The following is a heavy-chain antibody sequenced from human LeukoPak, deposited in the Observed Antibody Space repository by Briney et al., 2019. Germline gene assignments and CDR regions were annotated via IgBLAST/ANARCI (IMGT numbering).Heavy chain of an antibody. CDR2: ISTSDGST. D-gene: IGHD6-13*01. V-gene: IGHV3-23*01. Sequence: GGSLRLSCAASGFTFSSYAMGWVRQAPGKGLEWVSGISTSDGSTYYADSVKGRFTISRDNSKNTLYLQMNSLRAEDTALYYCAKAYSSSWYYFDYWGQGTLVTVSS. CDR3: AKAYSSSWYYFDY. J-gene: IGHJ4*02. CDR1: GFTFSSYA.